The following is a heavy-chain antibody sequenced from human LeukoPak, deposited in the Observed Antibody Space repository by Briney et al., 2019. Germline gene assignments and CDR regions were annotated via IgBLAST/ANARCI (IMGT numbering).Heavy chain of an antibody. CDR2: IRSKAYGGTT. CDR1: GFMFSSYW. V-gene: IGHV3-49*04. CDR3: TTKDY. J-gene: IGHJ4*02. Sequence: GGSLRLSCAASGFMFSSYWMSWVRQAPGKGLEWVGFIRSKAYGGTTEYAASVKGRFTISRDDSKSIAYLQMNSLKTEDTAVYYCTTKDYWGQGTLVTVSS.